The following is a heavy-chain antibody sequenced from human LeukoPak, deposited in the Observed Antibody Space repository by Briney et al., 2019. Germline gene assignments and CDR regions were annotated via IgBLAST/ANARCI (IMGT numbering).Heavy chain of an antibody. D-gene: IGHD2-15*01. CDR2: IYAGDSDT. V-gene: IGHV5-51*01. CDR3: ARHYGGGYCSGGSCYSSFDC. J-gene: IGHJ4*02. Sequence: GESLKISCKGSGFSFSNYWIGWVRQMPGEGLEWMGIIYAGDSDTRYSPSFQGQDTISADKSINTAYLQWSSLKASDTAMYYCARHYGGGYCSGGSCYSSFDCWGQGTLVTVSS. CDR1: GFSFSNYW.